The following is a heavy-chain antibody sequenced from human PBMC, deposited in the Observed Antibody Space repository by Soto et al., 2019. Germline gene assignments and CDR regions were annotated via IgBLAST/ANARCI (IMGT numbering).Heavy chain of an antibody. D-gene: IGHD3-3*01. CDR2: INPNSGGT. V-gene: IGHV1-2*02. CDR3: ARAGYDFWSGYFNWFDP. Sequence: GASVKVSCKASGYTFTGYYMHWVRQAPGQGLKWMGWINPNSGGTNYAQKFQGRVTMTRDTSISTAYMELSRLRSDDTAVYYCARAGYDFWSGYFNWFDPWGQGTLVTVSS. J-gene: IGHJ5*02. CDR1: GYTFTGYY.